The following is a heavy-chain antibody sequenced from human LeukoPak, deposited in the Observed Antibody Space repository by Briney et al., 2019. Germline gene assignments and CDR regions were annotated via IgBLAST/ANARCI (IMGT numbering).Heavy chain of an antibody. Sequence: ASVKVSCKASGYTFTSYYMHWVRQAPGQGLEWMGIINPSGGSTSYAQKFQGRVTMTRDMSTSTVYMELSSLRSEDTAVYYCARPGDYDILTGYYKEEGAFDIWGQGTMVTVSS. CDR3: ARPGDYDILTGYYKEEGAFDI. CDR2: INPSGGST. J-gene: IGHJ3*02. V-gene: IGHV1-46*01. D-gene: IGHD3-9*01. CDR1: GYTFTSYY.